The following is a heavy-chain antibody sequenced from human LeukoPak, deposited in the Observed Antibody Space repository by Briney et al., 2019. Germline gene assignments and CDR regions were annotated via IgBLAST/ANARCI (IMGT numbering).Heavy chain of an antibody. CDR2: ISYDGSNK. Sequence: PGRSLRLSCAASGFTFSSYAMHWVRQAPGKGLEWVAVISYDGSNKYYADSAKGRFTISRDNSKNTLYLQMNSLRAEDTAVYYCARESDGYNYQPFDYWGQGTLVTVSS. D-gene: IGHD5-24*01. CDR3: ARESDGYNYQPFDY. J-gene: IGHJ4*02. CDR1: GFTFSSYA. V-gene: IGHV3-30-3*01.